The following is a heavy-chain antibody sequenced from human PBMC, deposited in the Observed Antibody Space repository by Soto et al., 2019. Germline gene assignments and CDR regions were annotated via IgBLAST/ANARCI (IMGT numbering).Heavy chain of an antibody. CDR1: GGSISSSSYY. D-gene: IGHD6-19*01. J-gene: IGHJ4*02. Sequence: QLQLQESGPGLVKPSETLSLTCTVSGGSISSSSYYWGWIRQPPGKGLEWIGSIYYSGSTYYNPSLKSRVNISVDTSKNQFSLKLSSVTAADTAVYYCARSIAVAGTWIPGISRRYTCYLDYWGQGTLVTVSS. V-gene: IGHV4-39*01. CDR3: ARSIAVAGTWIPGISRRYTCYLDY. CDR2: IYYSGST.